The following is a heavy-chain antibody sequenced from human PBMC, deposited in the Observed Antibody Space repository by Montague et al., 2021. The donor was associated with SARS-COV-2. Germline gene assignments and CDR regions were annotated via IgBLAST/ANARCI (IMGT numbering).Heavy chain of an antibody. CDR2: ISHSEGT. Sequence: SETLSLTCAVYGGSLSGYYWSWIRQPPGEGLERIAEISHSEGTSYNPTLKSRVTISVDTSKNQFSLKLSSATAADTALYDCARVPHRLLFVPRYYGMDVWGQGTTVTVSS. CDR3: ARVPHRLLFVPRYYGMDV. CDR1: GGSLSGYY. J-gene: IGHJ6*02. D-gene: IGHD2-8*01. V-gene: IGHV4-34*01.